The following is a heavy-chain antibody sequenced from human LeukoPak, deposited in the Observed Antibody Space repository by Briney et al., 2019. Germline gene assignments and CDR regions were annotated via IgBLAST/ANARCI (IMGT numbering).Heavy chain of an antibody. Sequence: GGSLRLSCAASGFSFSSYTMNWLRQAPGKGLEWVSSIRTNNYKYGAGSVKGRFTISRDNTKNSLFLQMDSLRAEDTAVYYCARDGHFDFWGQGTLVTVSS. CDR1: GFSFSSYT. J-gene: IGHJ4*02. CDR2: IRTNNYK. V-gene: IGHV3-21*01. D-gene: IGHD3/OR15-3a*01. CDR3: ARDGHFDF.